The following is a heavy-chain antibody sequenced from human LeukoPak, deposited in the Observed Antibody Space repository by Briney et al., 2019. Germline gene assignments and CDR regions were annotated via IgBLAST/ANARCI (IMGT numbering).Heavy chain of an antibody. CDR2: IKQDGSEK. CDR3: ARDQDCSSTSCYIGWFDP. CDR1: GFTFSSYA. Sequence: GGSLRLSCAASGFTFSSYAMHWVRQAPGKGLEWVANIKQDGSEKYYVDSVKGRFTISRDNAKNSLYLQMNSLRAEDTAVYYCARDQDCSSTSCYIGWFDPWGQGTLVTVSS. J-gene: IGHJ5*02. V-gene: IGHV3-7*01. D-gene: IGHD2-2*02.